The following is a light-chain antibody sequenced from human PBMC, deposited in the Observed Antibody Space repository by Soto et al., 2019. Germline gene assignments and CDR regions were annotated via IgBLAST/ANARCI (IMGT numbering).Light chain of an antibody. CDR3: SAYTVSRTYV. J-gene: IGLJ1*01. CDR2: NVY. V-gene: IGLV2-14*03. Sequence: QSALAQPASVSGSTGQSITISCTGTSSDVGAYNFVSWHQQHPGKAPKLMIYNVYDRPSGISYRFSGSKSGNTASLTISGLQGEDEADYYCSAYTVSRTYVFGTGTKVTVL. CDR1: SSDVGAYNF.